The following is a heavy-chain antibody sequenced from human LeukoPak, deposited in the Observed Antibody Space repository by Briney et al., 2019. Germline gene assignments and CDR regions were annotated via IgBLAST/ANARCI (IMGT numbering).Heavy chain of an antibody. CDR1: GGPLDSFY. CDR3: AREGGPYRPLDY. V-gene: IGHV4-59*01. CDR2: IYYSGNT. J-gene: IGHJ4*02. Sequence: SETLSLTCTVSGGPLDSFYWSWVRQPPGKGLEWIGYIYYSGNTNYNPSLKSRVTISIDTSKSQFSLKLRSVTAADTAVYYCAREGGPYRPLDYSGQGTLVTVAS.